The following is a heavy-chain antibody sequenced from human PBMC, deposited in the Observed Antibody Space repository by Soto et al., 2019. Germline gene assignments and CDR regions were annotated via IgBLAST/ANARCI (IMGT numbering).Heavy chain of an antibody. D-gene: IGHD3-22*01. J-gene: IGHJ4*02. CDR3: AHRPYYYYHSSGYYFH. CDR1: GFSLTTNRVA. V-gene: IGHV2-5*01. Sequence: SGPTLVNPTQTLTLTCTFSGFSLTTNRVAVGWIRQPPGKALEWLALIYGNDDKEYSPSLXSRLTIIKDTSKNQVALTVTNMDPLDTATFYCAHRPYYYYHSSGYYFHWGQGTLVTVSS. CDR2: IYGNDDK.